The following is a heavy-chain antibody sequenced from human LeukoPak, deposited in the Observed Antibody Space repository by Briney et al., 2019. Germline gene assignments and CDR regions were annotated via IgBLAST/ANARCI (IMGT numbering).Heavy chain of an antibody. V-gene: IGHV3-11*04. CDR2: ISSSGLGV. Sequence: PGGSLRLSCVASGFTFSDYYMTWIRQAPGKGLEWISYISSSGLGVEYAGSVRGRFTLSRDNAKNSLYLEMNSLRAEDTAVYYCARDLTGTTYDSWGQGTLVTVSS. J-gene: IGHJ5*01. CDR3: ARDLTGTTYDS. D-gene: IGHD1-7*01. CDR1: GFTFSDYY.